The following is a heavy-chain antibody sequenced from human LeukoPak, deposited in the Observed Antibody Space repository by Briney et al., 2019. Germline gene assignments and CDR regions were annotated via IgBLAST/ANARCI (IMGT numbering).Heavy chain of an antibody. CDR3: ARGPYNWKPANYYYYYYMDV. CDR1: GYTFTSYD. D-gene: IGHD1-20*01. CDR2: MNPNSGNT. V-gene: IGHV1-8*01. Sequence: GASVKVSCKASGYTFTSYDINWVRQATGQGLEWMGWMNPNSGNTGYAQKFQGRVTMTRNTSISTAYMELSSLRSEDTAVYYCARGPYNWKPANYYYYYYMDVWGKGTTVTISS. J-gene: IGHJ6*03.